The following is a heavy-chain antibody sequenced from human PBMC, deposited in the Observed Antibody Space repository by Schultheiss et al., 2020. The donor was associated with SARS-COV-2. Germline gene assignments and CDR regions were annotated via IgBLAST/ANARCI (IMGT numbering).Heavy chain of an antibody. J-gene: IGHJ4*02. CDR2: IYYSGST. CDR3: ARATPYGDYLDY. V-gene: IGHV4-31*03. D-gene: IGHD4-17*01. CDR1: GGSISSGGYY. Sequence: LRLSCTVSGGSISSGGYYWSWIRQHPGKGLEWIGYIYYSGSTYYNPSLKSRVTISVDTSKNQFSLKLSSVTAADTAVYYCARATPYGDYLDYWGQGTLVTVSS.